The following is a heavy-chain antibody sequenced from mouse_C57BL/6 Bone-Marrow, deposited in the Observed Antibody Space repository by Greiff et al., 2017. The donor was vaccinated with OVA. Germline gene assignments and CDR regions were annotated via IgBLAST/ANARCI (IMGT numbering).Heavy chain of an antibody. J-gene: IGHJ3*01. Sequence: QVQLQQSGAEMVRPGASVTLSCKASGYTFTDYEMHWVKQTPVHGLEWIGAIDPETGGTAYNQKFKGKAILTADKSSSTAYMELRSLTSEDAAVYYCTRCISEGWFAYWGQGTMVTVSA. CDR1: GYTFTDYE. CDR2: IDPETGGT. V-gene: IGHV1-15*01. D-gene: IGHD6-2*01. CDR3: TRCISEGWFAY.